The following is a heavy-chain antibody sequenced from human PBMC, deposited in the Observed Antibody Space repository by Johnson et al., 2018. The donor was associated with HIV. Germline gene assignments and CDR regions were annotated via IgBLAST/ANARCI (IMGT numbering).Heavy chain of an antibody. Sequence: QVQLVESGGGLVKPGGSLRLSCAASRFTFSDYYMSWIRQTPGKGLEWVSYISSSGGTIYYADTVKGRFSISRDNSKNTLYLQINSLRPEDTAVYYCAKDYEWFGEFVDAFDIWGQGTMVTVSS. V-gene: IGHV3-11*04. CDR1: RFTFSDYY. J-gene: IGHJ3*02. CDR2: ISSSGGTI. D-gene: IGHD3-10*01. CDR3: AKDYEWFGEFVDAFDI.